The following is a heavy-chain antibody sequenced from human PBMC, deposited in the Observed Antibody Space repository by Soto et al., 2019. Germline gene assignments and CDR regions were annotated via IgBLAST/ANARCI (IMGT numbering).Heavy chain of an antibody. Sequence: SETLSLTCTVSGCSISSGGYYWSWIRQHPGKGLEWIGYIYYSGSTYYNPSLKSRVTISVDTSKNQFSLKLSSVTAADTAVYYCARSKRGTWFDPCGQGTLVTVAS. V-gene: IGHV4-31*03. D-gene: IGHD1-1*01. CDR3: ARSKRGTWFDP. CDR1: GCSISSGGYY. J-gene: IGHJ5*02. CDR2: IYYSGST.